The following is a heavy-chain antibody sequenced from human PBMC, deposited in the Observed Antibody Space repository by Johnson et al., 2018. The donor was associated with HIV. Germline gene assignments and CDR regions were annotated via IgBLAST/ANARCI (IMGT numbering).Heavy chain of an antibody. CDR3: ARGLRGYSYIDSFDI. CDR2: INWNGGST. CDR1: GFTFDNYG. J-gene: IGHJ3*02. D-gene: IGHD5-18*01. V-gene: IGHV3-20*04. Sequence: EVQLVESGGGVVRPGGSLRLSCAASGFTFDNYGVSWVRQAPGKGLEWVSGINWNGGSTGYGDSVKGRFTISRDNAKNSLYLQMKSLRAEDTALYYCARGLRGYSYIDSFDIWGQGTMVTVSS.